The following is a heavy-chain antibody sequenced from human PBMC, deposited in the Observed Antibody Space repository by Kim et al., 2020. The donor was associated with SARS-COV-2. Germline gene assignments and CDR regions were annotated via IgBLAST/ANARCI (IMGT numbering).Heavy chain of an antibody. V-gene: IGHV3-7*01. CDR3: ARDRSRITIFGAVFYYY. CDR2: ITHDGSQK. CDR1: GFTFSSYS. Sequence: GGSLRLSCAASGFTFSSYSMSWVRQAPGKGLEWVANITHDGSQKYYVDSVKGRFTISRDNSKNSLYLQMHSLRAEDTAVYYCARDRSRITIFGAVFYYY. D-gene: IGHD3-3*01. J-gene: IGHJ6*01.